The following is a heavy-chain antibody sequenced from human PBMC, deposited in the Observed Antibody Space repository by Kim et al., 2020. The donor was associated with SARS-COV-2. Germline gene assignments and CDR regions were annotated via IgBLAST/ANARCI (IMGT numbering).Heavy chain of an antibody. CDR2: IYHSGST. V-gene: IGHV4-4*02. CDR3: ARDGGITMVRGVIDY. J-gene: IGHJ4*02. D-gene: IGHD3-10*01. CDR1: GGSISSSNW. Sequence: SETLSLTCAVSGGSISSSNWWSWVRQPPGKVLEWIGEIYHSGSTNYNPSLKSLVTISVDKSKNQFSLKLSSVTAADTAVYYCARDGGITMVRGVIDYWGQGTLVTVSS.